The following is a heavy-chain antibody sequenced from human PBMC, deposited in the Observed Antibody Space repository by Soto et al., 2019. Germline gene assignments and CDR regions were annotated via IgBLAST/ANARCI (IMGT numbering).Heavy chain of an antibody. CDR1: GFTFSSYA. V-gene: IGHV3-23*01. CDR3: AKAGKRGIMTAGTSSFAPWAQHGRDG. Sequence: PVGSLRLSCAASGFTFSSYAMTWVRQAPGKGLEWVSAISGSGGGTYYADSVMGRFTISRDNSKNTVYLQMNSLRAEDTALYYCAKAGKRGIMTAGTSSFAPWAQHGRDGWGQGNTGTV. D-gene: IGHD4-4*01. J-gene: IGHJ6*02. CDR2: ISGSGGGT.